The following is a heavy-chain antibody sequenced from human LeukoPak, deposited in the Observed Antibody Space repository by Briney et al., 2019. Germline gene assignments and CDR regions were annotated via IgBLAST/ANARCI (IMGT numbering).Heavy chain of an antibody. D-gene: IGHD7-27*01. Sequence: SETLSLTCTVSGGSISTSTYYWAWIRQPPGKGLEWIGNIYYSGTTYYNPSLKSRVTASVDKSKNQFSLKLNSVTAADTAVYYCSKSKVNWETFDSWGQGTLVTVSS. CDR1: GGSISTSTYY. J-gene: IGHJ4*02. V-gene: IGHV4-39*07. CDR3: SKSKVNWETFDS. CDR2: IYYSGTT.